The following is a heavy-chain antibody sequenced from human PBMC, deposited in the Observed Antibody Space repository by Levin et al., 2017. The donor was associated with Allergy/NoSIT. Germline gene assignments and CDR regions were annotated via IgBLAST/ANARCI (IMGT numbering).Heavy chain of an antibody. J-gene: IGHJ3*02. CDR1: GFTFSSYG. CDR3: AGGIQHILTGYYKPIDAFDI. V-gene: IGHV3-33*01. Sequence: PGGSLRLSCAASGFTFSSYGMHWVRQAPGKGLEWVAVIWYDGSNKYYADSVKGRFTISRDNSKNTLYLQMNSLRAEDTAVYYCAGGIQHILTGYYKPIDAFDIWGQGTMVTVSS. CDR2: IWYDGSNK. D-gene: IGHD3-9*01.